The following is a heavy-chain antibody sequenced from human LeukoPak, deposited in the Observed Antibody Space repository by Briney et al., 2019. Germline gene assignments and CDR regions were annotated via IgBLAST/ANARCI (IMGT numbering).Heavy chain of an antibody. V-gene: IGHV3-23*01. CDR3: AKSDDSSGYYSFDY. Sequence: GRSLRLSCAASGFTFSSYGMHWVRQAPGKGLVWVSSSSGSGGNTYYADSVKGRFTISRDNSKNTLYLQMNRLRAEDTAVYYCAKSDDSSGYYSFDYWGQGTLVTVSS. J-gene: IGHJ4*02. CDR2: SSGSGGNT. D-gene: IGHD3-22*01. CDR1: GFTFSSYG.